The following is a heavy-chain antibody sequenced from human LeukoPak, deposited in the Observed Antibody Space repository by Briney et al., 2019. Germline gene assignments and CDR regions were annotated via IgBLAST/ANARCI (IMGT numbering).Heavy chain of an antibody. CDR2: MSPSGTT. D-gene: IGHD3-22*01. CDR1: GDSVSSGNYY. Sequence: SGTLSLTRTVSGDSVSSGNYYLPWIRQPPGKGLDWITYMSPSGTTKYNPSLKSRVTTSVDTSRTQFSLRLSSVTAADTAMYYCAWGHDDRSGSFDYWGQGTLVTVSS. V-gene: IGHV4-61*01. CDR3: AWGHDDRSGSFDY. J-gene: IGHJ4*02.